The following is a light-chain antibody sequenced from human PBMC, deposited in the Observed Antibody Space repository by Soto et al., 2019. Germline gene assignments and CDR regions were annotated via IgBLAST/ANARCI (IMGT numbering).Light chain of an antibody. Sequence: QSALTQPASVAGSPGQSITISCTGTSSDVGGYNYVSWYQQHPGKAPKLIIYEVSNRPSGVSKRFAGSKSGNTAPLTISGLQAEGEAGSYCNSYPSKSTGVFGTGTKLSV. CDR3: NSYPSKSTGV. CDR2: EVS. J-gene: IGLJ1*01. CDR1: SSDVGGYNY. V-gene: IGLV2-14*01.